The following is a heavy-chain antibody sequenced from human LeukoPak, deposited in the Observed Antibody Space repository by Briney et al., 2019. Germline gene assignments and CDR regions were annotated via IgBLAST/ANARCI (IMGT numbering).Heavy chain of an antibody. V-gene: IGHV4-34*01. CDR1: GGSFSGYY. Sequence: SETLSLTCAVYGGSFSGYYWSWIRQPPGKGLEWIGEINHSGSTNYNPSLKSRVTISVDTSKNQFSLKLSSVTAADTAVYYCARVTYYCDSSSYFDPYAEYFQHWGQGTLVTVSS. CDR3: ARVTYYCDSSSYFDPYAEYFQH. CDR2: INHSGST. D-gene: IGHD3-22*01. J-gene: IGHJ1*01.